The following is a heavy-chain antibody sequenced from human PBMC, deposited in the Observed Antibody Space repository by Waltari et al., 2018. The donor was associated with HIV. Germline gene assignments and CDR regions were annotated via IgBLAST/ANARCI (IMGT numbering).Heavy chain of an antibody. D-gene: IGHD2-2*01. CDR1: GITLGDYA. CDR2: IRSKAYRGTT. Sequence: EVQLVESGGGLVQPGRSLRLSCTASGITLGDYALSWFRQAPGKGLEWVGFIRSKAYRGTTEYAASVKGRFTISRDDSKSIAYLQMNSLKTEDTAVYYCTRGRDCSSTSCYGDYWGQGTLVTVSS. V-gene: IGHV3-49*03. CDR3: TRGRDCSSTSCYGDY. J-gene: IGHJ4*02.